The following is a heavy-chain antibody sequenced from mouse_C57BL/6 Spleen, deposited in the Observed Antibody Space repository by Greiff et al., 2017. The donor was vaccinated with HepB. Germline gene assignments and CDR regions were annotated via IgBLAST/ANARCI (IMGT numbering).Heavy chain of an antibody. CDR2: ISSGGSYT. D-gene: IGHD1-1*01. CDR3: ARRSRDYALDY. Sequence: EVKLMESGGDLVKPGGSVKLSCAASGFTFSSYGMSWVRQTPEKRLEWVATISSGGSYTYYPDSVKGRSTISRDNATNTLYLQMSSLKSEDTAMYYCARRSRDYALDYWGQGTSVTVSS. J-gene: IGHJ4*01. V-gene: IGHV5-6*02. CDR1: GFTFSSYG.